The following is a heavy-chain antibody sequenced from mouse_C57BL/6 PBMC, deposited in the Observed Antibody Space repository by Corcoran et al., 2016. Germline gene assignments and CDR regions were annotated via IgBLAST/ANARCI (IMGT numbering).Heavy chain of an antibody. D-gene: IGHD6-1*01. CDR3: ATLSSLVDY. CDR2: INTYSGVP. CDR1: GYTFTTYG. V-gene: IGHV9-3*01. Sequence: QIQLVQSGPELKKPGETVKISCKASGYTFTTYGMSWVKQAPGKGLKWMGWINTYSGVPTYADDFKGRFAFSLETSASTAYLQINNLKNEDTATYFCATLSSLVDYWGQGTTLTVSS. J-gene: IGHJ2*01.